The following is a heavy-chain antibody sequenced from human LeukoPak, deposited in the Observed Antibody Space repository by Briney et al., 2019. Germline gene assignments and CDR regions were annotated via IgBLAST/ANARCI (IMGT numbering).Heavy chain of an antibody. CDR3: ARDRGSTAVAEFDY. J-gene: IGHJ4*02. V-gene: IGHV3-30*04. Sequence: GSSRKPSLPAPEFPFSSYPIHGARQAPAKGLNGLPFISYDGSNKYYADSVKGRFTISRDNSKNTLYLQMNSLRAEDTAVYYCARDRGSTAVAEFDYWGQGTLVTVSS. D-gene: IGHD6-19*01. CDR2: ISYDGSNK. CDR1: EFPFSSYP.